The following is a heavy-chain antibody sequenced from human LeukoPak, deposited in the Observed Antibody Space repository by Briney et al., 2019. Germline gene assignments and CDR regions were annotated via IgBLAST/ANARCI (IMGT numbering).Heavy chain of an antibody. Sequence: SETLSLTCTVSGGSISSGGYYWSWIRQHPGKGLGWIGYIYYSGNTYYNPSFENRVTISVDPSKTQYSLKLTPVTAADTAVYYCARLYYDFWSGNYQSENWLDPWGQGTLVTVSS. CDR3: ARLYYDFWSGNYQSENWLDP. D-gene: IGHD3-3*01. V-gene: IGHV4-31*03. CDR1: GGSISSGGYY. CDR2: IYYSGNT. J-gene: IGHJ5*02.